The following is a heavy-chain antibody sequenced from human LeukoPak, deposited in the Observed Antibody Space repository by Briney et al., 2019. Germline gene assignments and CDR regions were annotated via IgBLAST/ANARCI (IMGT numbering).Heavy chain of an antibody. CDR3: ARGRPQIASQGRFDDPFFAF. J-gene: IGHJ4*01. V-gene: IGHV1-2*02. CDR2: INPNTGDT. D-gene: IGHD3-3*02. CDR1: GYTFTAYH. Sequence: ASVKVSCKASGYTFTAYHFHWLRQGPGQRLEWMGWINPNTGDTHYAQKSQGRVSLTRDTSLSTTYMELTRLTSDDTAIYYCARGRPQIASQGRFDDPFFAFWGQGTLVTVAS.